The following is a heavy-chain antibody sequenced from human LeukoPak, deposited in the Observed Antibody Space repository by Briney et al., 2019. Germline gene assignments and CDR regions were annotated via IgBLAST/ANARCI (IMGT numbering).Heavy chain of an antibody. CDR1: GFTVSSNY. CDR3: ASLPSYYYDSSGYYYGLGDY. CDR2: IYSGGST. J-gene: IGHJ4*02. Sequence: GGSLRLSCAASGFTVSSNYMGWVRQAPGKGLEWVSVIYSGGSTYYADSVKGRFTISRDNSKNTLYLQMNSLRAEDTAVYYCASLPSYYYDSSGYYYGLGDYWGQGTLVTVSS. D-gene: IGHD3-22*01. V-gene: IGHV3-66*01.